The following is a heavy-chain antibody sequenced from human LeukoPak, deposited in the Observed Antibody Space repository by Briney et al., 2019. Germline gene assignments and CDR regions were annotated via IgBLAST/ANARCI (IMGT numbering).Heavy chain of an antibody. Sequence: SQTLSLTCTVSGGSISSGDYYWRWIRQPPGKGLEWIGYIYYSGSTYYNPSLKSRVTTSVDTSKNQFSLKLSSVTAADTAVYYCARDVGVEMAAKRNNYGMDVWGQGTTVTVSS. CDR2: IYYSGST. J-gene: IGHJ6*02. CDR3: ARDVGVEMAAKRNNYGMDV. D-gene: IGHD5-24*01. V-gene: IGHV4-30-4*01. CDR1: GGSISSGDYY.